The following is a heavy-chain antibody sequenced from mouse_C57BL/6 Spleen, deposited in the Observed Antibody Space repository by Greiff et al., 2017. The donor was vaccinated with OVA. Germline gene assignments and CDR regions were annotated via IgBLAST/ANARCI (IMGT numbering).Heavy chain of an antibody. V-gene: IGHV1-54*01. CDR3: ARSTVVATRYYYAMDY. J-gene: IGHJ4*01. Sequence: VHLVESGAELVRPGTSVKVSCKASGYAFTNYLIEWVKQRPGQGLEWIGVINPGSGGTNYNEKFKGKATLTADKSSSTAYMQLSSLTSEDSAVYFCARSTVVATRYYYAMDYWGQGTSVTVSS. CDR1: GYAFTNYL. CDR2: INPGSGGT. D-gene: IGHD1-1*01.